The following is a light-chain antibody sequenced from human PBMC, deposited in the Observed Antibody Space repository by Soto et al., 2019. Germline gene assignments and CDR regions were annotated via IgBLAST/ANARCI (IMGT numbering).Light chain of an antibody. CDR1: GSDVGGFNY. CDR3: CSYTSRSTHV. Sequence: QSVLTQPASVSGSPGQSITISCAGTGSDVGGFNYVSWYQQHPGKAPKLMIFEVSYRPAGVSNRFSGSKSGNTASLTISGLQAEDEADYYCCSYTSRSTHVFGSGTKVTV. V-gene: IGLV2-14*01. CDR2: EVS. J-gene: IGLJ1*01.